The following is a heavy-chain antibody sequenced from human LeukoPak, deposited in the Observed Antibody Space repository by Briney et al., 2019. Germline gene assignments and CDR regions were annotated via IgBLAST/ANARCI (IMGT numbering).Heavy chain of an antibody. CDR3: AREVYFAMGGGMDV. Sequence: SQTLSLTCAISGASVSSNSAAWDWIRQSPSRGLEWLGRTYYRSTWYNDYAVSVKRRITVNPATSKSKLSLQLHSVTPENTAVYYCAREVYFAMGGGMDVWGQGTTVTVSS. CDR1: GASVSSNSAA. V-gene: IGHV6-1*01. CDR2: TYYRSTWYN. J-gene: IGHJ6*02. D-gene: IGHD2-2*01.